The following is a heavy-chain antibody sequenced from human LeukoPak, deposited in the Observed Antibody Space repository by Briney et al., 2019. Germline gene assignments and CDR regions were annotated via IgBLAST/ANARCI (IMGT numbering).Heavy chain of an antibody. CDR2: IYPGDSDT. Sequence: GESLKISCKGSGYSFTSYWIGWVRQMPGKGLEWMGIIYPGDSDTRYSPSLQGHVTISADKSIDTAYLQWGSLKASDTAIYYCARPHALDRTTKYYFDYWGQGTPVTVSS. V-gene: IGHV5-51*01. J-gene: IGHJ4*02. CDR1: GYSFTSYW. CDR3: ARPHALDRTTKYYFDY. D-gene: IGHD1-26*01.